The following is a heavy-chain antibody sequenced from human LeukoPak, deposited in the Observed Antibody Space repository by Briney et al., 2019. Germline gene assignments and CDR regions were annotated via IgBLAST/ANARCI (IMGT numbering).Heavy chain of an antibody. J-gene: IGHJ4*02. D-gene: IGHD3-10*01. CDR3: AKEAIWFGELLTLPAFDY. CDR1: GFTFSSYA. CDR2: ISGGGGST. V-gene: IGHV3-23*01. Sequence: GGSLRLSCAASGFTFSSYAMSWVRQAPGKGLEWVSSISGGGGSTYYADSVKGRFTISRDNSKNTLYLQMNSPRAEDTAVYYCAKEAIWFGELLTLPAFDYWGQGTLVTVSS.